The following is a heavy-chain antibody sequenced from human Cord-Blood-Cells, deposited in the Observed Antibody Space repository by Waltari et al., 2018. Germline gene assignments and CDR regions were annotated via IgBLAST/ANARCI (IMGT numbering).Heavy chain of an antibody. V-gene: IGHV4-34*01. CDR1: GGSFSGYY. CDR2: INHSGST. Sequence: QVQLQQWGAGLLKPSETLSLTCAVSGGSFSGYYWSWIRQPPGKGLEWIGEINHSGSTNYNPSLKSRVTISVDTSKNQFALELSSVTAADTAVYYCAMTVTTTDAFDIWGQGTMVTVSS. D-gene: IGHD4-17*01. J-gene: IGHJ3*02. CDR3: AMTVTTTDAFDI.